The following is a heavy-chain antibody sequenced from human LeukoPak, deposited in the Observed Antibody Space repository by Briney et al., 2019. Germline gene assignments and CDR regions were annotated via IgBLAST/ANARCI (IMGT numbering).Heavy chain of an antibody. Sequence: GASVKVSCKASGYTFTSYAMHWVRQAPGQRLEWMGWINAGNGNTKYSQKFQGRVTITRGTSASTAYMELSSLRSEDTAVYYCARGGRITIFGVAPRPYYFDYWGQGTLVTVSS. CDR3: ARGGRITIFGVAPRPYYFDY. J-gene: IGHJ4*02. CDR2: INAGNGNT. D-gene: IGHD3-3*01. V-gene: IGHV1-3*01. CDR1: GYTFTSYA.